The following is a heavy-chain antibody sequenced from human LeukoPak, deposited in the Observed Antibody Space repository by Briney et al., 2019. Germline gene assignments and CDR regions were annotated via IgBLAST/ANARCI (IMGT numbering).Heavy chain of an antibody. D-gene: IGHD3-22*01. CDR2: IFYSGRT. Sequence: PSETLSLTCTVSGGSISSSSYYWGWIRQPPGKGLGCIGSIFYSGRTYYNPSLKSRVTISVDTSKNQFSLKLSSVTAADTAVYYCARDFPLRSYYYDSSGYSRRSTHNYYYYMDVWGKGTTVTISS. V-gene: IGHV4-39*07. CDR1: GGSISSSSYY. CDR3: ARDFPLRSYYYDSSGYSRRSTHNYYYYMDV. J-gene: IGHJ6*03.